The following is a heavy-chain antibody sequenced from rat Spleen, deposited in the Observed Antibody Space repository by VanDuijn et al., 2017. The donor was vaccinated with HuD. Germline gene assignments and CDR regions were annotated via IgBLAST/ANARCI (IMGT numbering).Heavy chain of an antibody. V-gene: IGHV5-46*01. J-gene: IGHJ2*01. CDR3: TRGARDYLLQWWLDY. CDR2: ISTSGGST. Sequence: EVQLVESGGGLVQPGRSMKLSCAASGFTFSSFPMAWVRQAPTQGLEWVATISTSGGSTYYRDSVKGRFTISRDNAKSTLYLQMNSLRSEDTATYYCTRGARDYLLQWWLDYWGQGVMVTVSS. D-gene: IGHD1-1*01. CDR1: GFTFSSFP.